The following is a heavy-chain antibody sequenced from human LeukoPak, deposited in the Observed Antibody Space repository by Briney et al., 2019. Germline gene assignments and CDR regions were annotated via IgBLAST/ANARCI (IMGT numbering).Heavy chain of an antibody. CDR3: ARGYGDYRPLDY. CDR1: GGSISSGSYF. J-gene: IGHJ4*02. CDR2: IYTSGST. Sequence: SEALSLTCTVSGGSISSGSYFWSWIRQPAGKGLEGIGRIYTSGSTNYNPSLKSRVTISVDTSKNQFSLKLSSVTAADTAVYYCARGYGDYRPLDYWGQGTLVTVSS. V-gene: IGHV4-61*02. D-gene: IGHD4-17*01.